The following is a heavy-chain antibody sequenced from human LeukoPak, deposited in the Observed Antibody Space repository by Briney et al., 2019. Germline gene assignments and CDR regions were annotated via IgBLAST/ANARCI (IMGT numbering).Heavy chain of an antibody. CDR3: ARSPNYKGYFDY. J-gene: IGHJ4*02. Sequence: PVGALTLSCAACGFTFSSFGMSWVRQAPGKGLEGVSYISSFSSTIYYADSVMGRFTISRDNAKNSLYLQMNSLRAEDTAVYYCARSPNYKGYFDYWGQGTLVTVSS. D-gene: IGHD3-10*01. CDR1: GFTFSSFG. CDR2: ISSFSSTI. V-gene: IGHV3-48*04.